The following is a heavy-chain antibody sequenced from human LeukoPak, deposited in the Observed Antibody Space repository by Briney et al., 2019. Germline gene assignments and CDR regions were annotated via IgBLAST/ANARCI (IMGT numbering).Heavy chain of an antibody. J-gene: IGHJ4*02. D-gene: IGHD5-24*01. CDR1: GGSISSGGYY. V-gene: IGHV4-61*08. Sequence: PSQTLSLTCTVSGGSISSGGYYWSWIRQPPGKGLEWIGYIYYSGSTNYNPSLKSRVTISVDTSKNQFSLKLSSVTAADTAVYYCARRGDGYNLDYWGQGTLVTVSS. CDR3: ARRGDGYNLDY. CDR2: IYYSGST.